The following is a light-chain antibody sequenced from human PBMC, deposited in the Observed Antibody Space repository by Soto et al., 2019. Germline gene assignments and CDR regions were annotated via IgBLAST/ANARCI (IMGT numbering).Light chain of an antibody. CDR2: LNSDGSH. Sequence: QLVLTQSPSASASLGASVKLTCTLSSGHSSYAIAWHQQQPEKGTRYLMKLNSDGSHSKGDGIPDRFSGSSSGAERYLTIASLQSDDEADYYCQTWGTGIQVFGTGTKVTVL. CDR1: SGHSSYA. V-gene: IGLV4-69*01. CDR3: QTWGTGIQV. J-gene: IGLJ1*01.